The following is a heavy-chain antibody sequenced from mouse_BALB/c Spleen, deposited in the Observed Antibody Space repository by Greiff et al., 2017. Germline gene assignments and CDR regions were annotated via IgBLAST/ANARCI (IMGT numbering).Heavy chain of an antibody. CDR1: GYSITSGY. J-gene: IGHJ2*01. Sequence: EVKLMESGPSLVKPSQTLSLTCSVTGYSITSGYWNWIRKYPGNKLEYMGYISYSGSTYYNPSLKSRISITRDTSKNQYYLQLNSVTTEDTATYYCARLNYYGPIDYWGQGTTLTVSS. CDR2: ISYSGST. D-gene: IGHD1-2*01. V-gene: IGHV3-8*02. CDR3: ARLNYYGPIDY.